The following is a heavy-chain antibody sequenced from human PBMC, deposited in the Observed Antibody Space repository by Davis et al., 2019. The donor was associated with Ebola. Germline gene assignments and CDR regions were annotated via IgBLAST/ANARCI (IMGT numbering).Heavy chain of an antibody. D-gene: IGHD4-17*01. Sequence: PGGSLRLSCAASGFTFSSYGMHWVRQSPGKALEWAAVIWYDGSNKYYADSVKGRFTISRDNSKNTLYLQMNSLRAEDTAVYYCARVPYGDYEAAWFDPWGQGTLVTVSS. J-gene: IGHJ5*02. CDR3: ARVPYGDYEAAWFDP. V-gene: IGHV3-33*01. CDR2: IWYDGSNK. CDR1: GFTFSSYG.